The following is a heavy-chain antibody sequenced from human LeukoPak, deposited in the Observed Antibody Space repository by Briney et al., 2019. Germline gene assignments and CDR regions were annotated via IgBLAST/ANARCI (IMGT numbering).Heavy chain of an antibody. CDR3: AKSREQQLVLMAFDI. Sequence: GGSLRLSCAASGFTFSSYALSWVRQAPGEGLEWISTMGSGGSTYFADSVKGRFTISRDNSKNTLYLQMNSLRAEDTAVYYCAKSREQQLVLMAFDIWGQGTMVTVSS. V-gene: IGHV3-23*01. CDR1: GFTFSSYA. CDR2: MGSGGST. J-gene: IGHJ3*02. D-gene: IGHD6-13*01.